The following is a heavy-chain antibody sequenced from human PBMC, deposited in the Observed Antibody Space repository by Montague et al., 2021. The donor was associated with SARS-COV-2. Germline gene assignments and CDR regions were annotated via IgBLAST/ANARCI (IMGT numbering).Heavy chain of an antibody. CDR1: GGSISSSSYY. D-gene: IGHD6-13*01. J-gene: IGHJ6*02. CDR3: ARVGRQQLVRLSGVDV. V-gene: IGHV4-39*07. CDR2: IYYSGGT. Sequence: SETLSLTCTVSGGSISSSSYYWGWIRQPPGKGLEWIGSIYYSGGTYYNPSLKSRVTISVDTSKNQFSLKLSSVTAADTAVYYCARVGRQQLVRLSGVDVWGQGTTVTVS.